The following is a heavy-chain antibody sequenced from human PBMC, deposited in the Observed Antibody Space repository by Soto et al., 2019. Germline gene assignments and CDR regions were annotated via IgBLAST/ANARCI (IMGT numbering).Heavy chain of an antibody. CDR1: GYTFTSYG. V-gene: IGHV1-18*01. CDR3: ARDDPIAVAGTDYYYYGMDV. D-gene: IGHD6-19*01. J-gene: IGHJ6*02. Sequence: QVQLVQSGAEVKKPGASVKVSCKASGYTFTSYGISWVRQAPGQGLEWMGWISAYNGNTNYEQKLQGRVTMTTDTSTRTAYMELRSLRSDDTAVYYWARDDPIAVAGTDYYYYGMDVWGQGTTVTVSS. CDR2: ISAYNGNT.